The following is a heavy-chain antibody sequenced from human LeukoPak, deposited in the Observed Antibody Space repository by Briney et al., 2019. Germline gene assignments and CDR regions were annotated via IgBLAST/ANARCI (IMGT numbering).Heavy chain of an antibody. CDR1: GGSISSSSYY. CDR2: IYYSGYT. D-gene: IGHD6-19*01. CDR3: ARDRRRQWLVRTAFDI. Sequence: SETLSLTCTVSGGSISSSSYYWGWIRQPPGKGLEWIVSIYYSGYTYSNPSLKSRVTISVDTSKNQFSLKLSSVTAADTAVYYCARDRRRQWLVRTAFDIWGQGTMVTVSS. J-gene: IGHJ3*02. V-gene: IGHV4-39*02.